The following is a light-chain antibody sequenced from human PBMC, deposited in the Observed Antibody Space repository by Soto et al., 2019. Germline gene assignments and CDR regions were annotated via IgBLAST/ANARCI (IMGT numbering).Light chain of an antibody. V-gene: IGKV3D-15*01. CDR3: QQYNNWPPEYT. Sequence: EIVMTQSPATLSVSPGERATLSCRASQSVSSNLVWYQQKPGQAPRLLIYGASTRATGVPARFSGSGSGTDFTLTISSLQSEDFAVYYCQQYNNWPPEYTFGQGTKLQIK. CDR2: GAS. CDR1: QSVSSN. J-gene: IGKJ2*01.